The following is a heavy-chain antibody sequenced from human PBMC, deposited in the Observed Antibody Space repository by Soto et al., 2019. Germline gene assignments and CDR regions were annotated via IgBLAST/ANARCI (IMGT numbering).Heavy chain of an antibody. CDR3: ARGVITMVRGVKYGMDV. J-gene: IGHJ6*02. CDR1: GYTFTGYY. V-gene: IGHV1-2*04. CDR2: INPNSGGT. D-gene: IGHD3-10*01. Sequence: GESLKISCKASGYTFTGYYMHWVRQAPGQGLEWMGWINPNSGGTNYAQKFQGWVTMTRDTSISTAYMELSRLRSDDTAVYYCARGVITMVRGVKYGMDVWGQGTTVTVSS.